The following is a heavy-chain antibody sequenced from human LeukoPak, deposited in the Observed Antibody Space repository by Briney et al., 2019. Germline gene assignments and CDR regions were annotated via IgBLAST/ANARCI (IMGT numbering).Heavy chain of an antibody. CDR1: GYFINSNYY. CDR2: ISHSGST. D-gene: IGHD5-24*01. J-gene: IGHJ4*02. CDR3: ARINTIMATFDY. Sequence: SETLSLTCTVSGYFINSNYYWGWIRQPPGKGLEWIATISHSGSTYYNPSLKSRVTISVETSKNQISLKLSSVTAADTAVYYCARINTIMATFDYWGQGTLVTVSS. V-gene: IGHV4-38-2*02.